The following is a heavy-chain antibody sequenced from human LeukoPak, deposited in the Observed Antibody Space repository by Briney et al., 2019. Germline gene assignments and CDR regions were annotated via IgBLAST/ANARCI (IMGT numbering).Heavy chain of an antibody. V-gene: IGHV4-59*12. CDR1: GGSISSYY. CDR3: ARLGGYGYYFDY. Sequence: SETLSLTCTVSGGSISSYYWSWIRQPPGKGLELIGYIYYSGSTNYNPSLKSRVTISVDTSKNQFSLKLSSVTATDTAVYYCARLGGYGYYFDYWGQGTLVTVSS. CDR2: IYYSGST. D-gene: IGHD5-12*01. J-gene: IGHJ4*02.